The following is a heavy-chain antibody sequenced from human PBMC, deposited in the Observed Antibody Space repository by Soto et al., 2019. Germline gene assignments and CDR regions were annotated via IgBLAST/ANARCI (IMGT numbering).Heavy chain of an antibody. D-gene: IGHD2-2*01. CDR2: ISSSGNTV. CDR3: VRYCSTTLCNGVATRSFDY. V-gene: IGHV3-48*03. Sequence: GGSLRLSCAASRFTFSTYEMHWVRQAPGKGLEWVSYISSSGNTVYYADSVKGRFTISRDNTRNSLYLQMNSLRDEDTALYYCVRYCSTTLCNGVATRSFDYWGQGTLVTVSS. J-gene: IGHJ4*02. CDR1: RFTFSTYE.